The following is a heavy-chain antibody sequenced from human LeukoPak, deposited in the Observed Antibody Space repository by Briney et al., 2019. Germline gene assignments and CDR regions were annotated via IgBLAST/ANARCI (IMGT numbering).Heavy chain of an antibody. V-gene: IGHV6-1*01. CDR1: GDSVSSNSAA. Sequence: SQTLSLTCAISGDSVSSNSAAWNWIRQSPSRGLEWLGRTYYRSKWYNDYAVSVNSRITINPETSKKQFSLQLNSVTPEDTAVYYCARTPGIAAAGTEDYWGQGTLVTVSS. D-gene: IGHD6-13*01. CDR3: ARTPGIAAAGTEDY. J-gene: IGHJ4*02. CDR2: TYYRSKWYN.